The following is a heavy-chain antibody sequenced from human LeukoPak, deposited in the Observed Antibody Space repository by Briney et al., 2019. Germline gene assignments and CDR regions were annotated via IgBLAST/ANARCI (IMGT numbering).Heavy chain of an antibody. V-gene: IGHV3-23*01. D-gene: IGHD6-13*01. J-gene: IGHJ4*02. CDR1: GFTFNNYA. Sequence: PGGSLRLSCAASGFTFNNYAMTWVRQAPGKGLEWVSGVSGSGDNTYYADSVKGRFTISRDNSKNTLYLQMNSLRAEDTAVYYCAKDLPYPGIAAAGLDYWGQGTLVTVSS. CDR2: VSGSGDNT. CDR3: AKDLPYPGIAAAGLDY.